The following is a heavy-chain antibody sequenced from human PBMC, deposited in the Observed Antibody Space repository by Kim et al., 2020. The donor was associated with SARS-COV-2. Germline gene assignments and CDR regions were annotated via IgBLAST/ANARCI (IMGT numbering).Heavy chain of an antibody. D-gene: IGHD3-16*02. V-gene: IGHV4-59*01. J-gene: IGHJ4*02. Sequence: SETLSLTCTVSGGSISSYYWSWIRQPPGKGLEWIGYIYYSGSTNYNPSLKSRVTISVDTSKNQFSLKLSSVTAADTAVYYCARMGYQKEIFDYWGQGTLVTVSS. CDR3: ARMGYQKEIFDY. CDR1: GGSISSYY. CDR2: IYYSGST.